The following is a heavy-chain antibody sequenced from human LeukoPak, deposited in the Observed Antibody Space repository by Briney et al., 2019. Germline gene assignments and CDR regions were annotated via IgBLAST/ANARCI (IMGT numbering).Heavy chain of an antibody. D-gene: IGHD3-10*01. CDR1: GGSISSYY. Sequence: PSETLSLTCTVSGGSISSYYWGWIRQPPGKGLEWIGYIYYSGNSNYNPSLQSRVTISVDTSKNQFSLKLNSVTAADTAVYYCARDRGPFGYWGQGTLVTVSS. CDR3: ARDRGPFGY. CDR2: IYYSGNS. V-gene: IGHV4-59*01. J-gene: IGHJ4*02.